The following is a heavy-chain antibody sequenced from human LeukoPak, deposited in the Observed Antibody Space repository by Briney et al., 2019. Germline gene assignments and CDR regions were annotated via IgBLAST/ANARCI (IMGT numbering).Heavy chain of an antibody. D-gene: IGHD2-2*02. CDR1: GYTFTGYY. CDR2: INPNSGGT. CDR3: ARSLYCSSTSCYTFDY. Sequence: GASVKVSCKASGYTFTGYYMHWVRQAPGQGLEWMGWINPNSGGTNYAQKFQGRVTMPRDTSISTAYMELSRLRSDDPAVSYCARSLYCSSTSCYTFDYWGQETLVTVSS. V-gene: IGHV1-2*02. J-gene: IGHJ4*02.